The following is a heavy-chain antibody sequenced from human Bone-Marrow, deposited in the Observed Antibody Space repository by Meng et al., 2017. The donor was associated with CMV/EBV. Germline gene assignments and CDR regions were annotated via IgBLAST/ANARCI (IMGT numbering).Heavy chain of an antibody. CDR1: GFSLSTSGVG. V-gene: IGHV2-5*01. J-gene: IGHJ3*02. CDR3: APVGGYCSSTSCPFDAFDI. CDR2: IYWNDDK. Sequence: SGPTLVKPTQTLTLTCTFSGFSLSTSGVGVGWIRQPPGKALEWLALIYWNDDKRYSPSLKSRLTITKDTSKNQVVLTMTNMDPVDTATYYCAPVGGYCSSTSCPFDAFDIWGQGTMVTVSS. D-gene: IGHD2-2*01.